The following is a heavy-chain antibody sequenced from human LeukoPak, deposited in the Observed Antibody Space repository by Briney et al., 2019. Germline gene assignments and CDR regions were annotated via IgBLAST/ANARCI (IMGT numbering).Heavy chain of an antibody. CDR1: VGSISDYH. J-gene: IGHJ5*02. Sequence: SETLSLTCTVSVGSISDYHWSWIRQPPGKGLEWIGYIYYSGSTNYNPSLKSRVTISVDTSKNQFSLKLTSVTAADTAVYYCARQSRSYGSYIWFDAWGQGTLVAVSS. D-gene: IGHD5-18*01. V-gene: IGHV4-59*08. CDR3: ARQSRSYGSYIWFDA. CDR2: IYYSGST.